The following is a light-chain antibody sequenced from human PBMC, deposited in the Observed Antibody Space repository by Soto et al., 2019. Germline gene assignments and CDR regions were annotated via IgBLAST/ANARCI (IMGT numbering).Light chain of an antibody. Sequence: SALTQSSSASASLGSSVKLTCTLSSGHSSYIIAWHQQQPGKAPRYLMKLEGSGSYNKGSGVPDRFSGSSSGADRYLTISNLQFEDEADYYCETWDSNTHVFGGGTKLTVL. CDR1: SGHSSYI. CDR2: LEGSGSY. J-gene: IGLJ3*02. V-gene: IGLV4-60*02. CDR3: ETWDSNTHV.